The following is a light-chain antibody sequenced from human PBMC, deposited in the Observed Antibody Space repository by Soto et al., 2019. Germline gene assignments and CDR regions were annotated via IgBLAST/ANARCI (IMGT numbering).Light chain of an antibody. CDR3: LQYNTYPYT. V-gene: IGKV1-17*01. CDR1: QGIRND. CDR2: AAS. Sequence: DIQMTQSPSSLPASVGDRVTIICRASQGIRNDLGWYQQKPGKAPKRLIYAASSLDGGVPSRFSGSGSGTEFTRTSSSLQPEEFATYDCLQYNTYPYTFGQGTKLEIK. J-gene: IGKJ2*01.